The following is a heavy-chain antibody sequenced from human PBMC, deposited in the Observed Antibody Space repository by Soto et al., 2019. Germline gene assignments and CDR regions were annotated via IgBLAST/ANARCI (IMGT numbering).Heavy chain of an antibody. Sequence: PSETLSLTCSVSSDSVSNTGYYWSWIRQPPGKGLEWIGYIYYTGATTYSPSLKSRITMSVDPSKNHFSLKMTSVTAADTAVYYCAASPGIEVSALGYWGRGALVTVSS. CDR2: IYYTGAT. D-gene: IGHD3-16*01. J-gene: IGHJ4*02. CDR3: AASPGIEVSALGY. V-gene: IGHV4-61*08. CDR1: SDSVSNTGYY.